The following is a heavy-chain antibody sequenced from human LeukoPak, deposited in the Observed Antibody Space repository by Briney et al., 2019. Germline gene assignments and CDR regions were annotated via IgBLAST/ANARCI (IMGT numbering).Heavy chain of an antibody. V-gene: IGHV1-69*06. J-gene: IGHJ5*02. Sequence: ASVKVSCKASGGTFSSYAISWVRQAPGQGLEWMGGIIPIFGTANYAQKFQGRVTITADKSTSTAYMELSSLRSEDTAVYYCARLNPGPHDYGDYGRGWFDPWGQGTLVTVSS. CDR3: ARLNPGPHDYGDYGRGWFDP. CDR1: GGTFSSYA. CDR2: IIPIFGTA. D-gene: IGHD4-17*01.